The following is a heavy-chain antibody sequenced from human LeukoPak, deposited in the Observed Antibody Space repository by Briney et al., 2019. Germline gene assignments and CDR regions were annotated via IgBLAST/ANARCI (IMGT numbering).Heavy chain of an antibody. CDR1: GDSISTYY. V-gene: IGHV4-59*01. CDR2: IYYSGST. J-gene: IGHJ5*02. D-gene: IGHD6-13*01. Sequence: SETLSLTCTVSGDSISTYYWNWVRQPPGKGLEWIGHIYYSGSTNYNPSLKSRVTISVDTSKNQFSPRLSSVTAADTAVYYCARGTYSSRSWFDPWGLGTLVTVSS. CDR3: ARGTYSSRSWFDP.